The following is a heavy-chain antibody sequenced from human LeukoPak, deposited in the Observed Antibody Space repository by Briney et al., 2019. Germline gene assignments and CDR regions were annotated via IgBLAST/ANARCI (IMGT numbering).Heavy chain of an antibody. J-gene: IGHJ4*02. V-gene: IGHV3-23*01. CDR2: ISGSGGST. CDR3: ARGTRLDYFDY. D-gene: IGHD3-16*01. Sequence: GGSLRLSCAASGFTFSSYAMSWVRQAPGKGLEWVSAISGSGGSTYYADSVKGRFTISRDNAKNSLYLQMNSLRAEDTAVYYCARGTRLDYFDYWGQGTLVTVSS. CDR1: GFTFSSYA.